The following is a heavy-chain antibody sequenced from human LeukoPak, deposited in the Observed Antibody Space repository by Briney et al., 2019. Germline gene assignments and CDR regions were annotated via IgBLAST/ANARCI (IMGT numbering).Heavy chain of an antibody. J-gene: IGHJ4*02. CDR1: GFTFSSYS. D-gene: IGHD3-22*01. CDR3: ARAXXGGYYYDSSGYYRWGFDY. V-gene: IGHV3-21*01. CDR2: ISSSSSYI. Sequence: TGGSLRLSCAASGFTFSSYSMNWVRQAPGKGLEWVSSISSSSSYIYYADSVKGRFTISRDNAKNSLYLQMNSLRAEDTAVYYXARAXXGGYYYDSSGYYRWGFDYWGQGTLVTVSS.